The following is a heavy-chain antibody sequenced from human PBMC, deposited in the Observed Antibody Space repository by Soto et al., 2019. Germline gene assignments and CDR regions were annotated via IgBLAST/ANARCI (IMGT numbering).Heavy chain of an antibody. V-gene: IGHV4-31*01. Sequence: PSETLSLPCPVSGYAIYIGGYYWTWIRQHPGQGLEWIGYIYHTGKTYYNPSLESQVTMSVDTSKNQFSLKLASVTAADTAVYYCARDGSITANCIDPWGQGTLVTVSS. CDR1: GYAIYIGGYY. J-gene: IGHJ5*02. CDR2: IYHTGKT. CDR3: ARDGSITANCIDP. D-gene: IGHD3-10*01.